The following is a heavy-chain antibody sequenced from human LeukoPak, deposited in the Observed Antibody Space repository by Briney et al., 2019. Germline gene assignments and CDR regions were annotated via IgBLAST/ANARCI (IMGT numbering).Heavy chain of an antibody. CDR3: ARARFLTGVSFDY. V-gene: IGHV4-59*01. D-gene: IGHD7-27*01. J-gene: IGHJ4*02. CDR1: GGSISSYY. CDR2: IYYSGST. Sequence: PSETLSLTCTVSGGSISSYYWSWIRQPPGKGLEWIGYIYYSGSTNYNPSLKSRVTISVDTSKNQFSLKLSSVTAADTAVYYCARARFLTGVSFDYWGQGTLVTVSS.